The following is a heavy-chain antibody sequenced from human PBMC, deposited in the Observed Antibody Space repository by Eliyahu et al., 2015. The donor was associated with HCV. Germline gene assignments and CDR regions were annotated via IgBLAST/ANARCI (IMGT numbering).Heavy chain of an antibody. J-gene: IGHJ3*02. CDR3: AKDVNAFDI. V-gene: IGHV3-23*01. CDR1: GFTFSTYA. Sequence: EVQLLESGGGLVQPGGSLRLSCAASGFTFSTYAMSLGPPAPGEGAGGGSGFFGVGVSAYYADSVKGRFTISRDNSKNTLDLQMNSLRAEDTAVYYCAKDVNAFDIWGQGTMVTVSS. CDR2: FFGVGVSA. D-gene: IGHD2/OR15-2a*01.